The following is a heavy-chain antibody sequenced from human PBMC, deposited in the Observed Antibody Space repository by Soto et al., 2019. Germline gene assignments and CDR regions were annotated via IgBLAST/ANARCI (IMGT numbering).Heavy chain of an antibody. Sequence: SETLSLTCTVSGGSISSYYWSWIRQPPGKGLEWIGYIYYSGSTNYNPSLKSRVTISVGTSKNQFSLKLSSVTAADTAVYYCARGTFYYDSSGYHPPYFDYWGQGTLVTVSS. D-gene: IGHD3-22*01. V-gene: IGHV4-59*01. J-gene: IGHJ4*02. CDR1: GGSISSYY. CDR3: ARGTFYYDSSGYHPPYFDY. CDR2: IYYSGST.